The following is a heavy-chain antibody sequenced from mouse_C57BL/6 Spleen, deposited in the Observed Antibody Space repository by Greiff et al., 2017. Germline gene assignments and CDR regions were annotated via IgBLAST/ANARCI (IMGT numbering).Heavy chain of an antibody. CDR2: INPSSGYT. Sequence: QVQLQQPGTELVKPGASVKLSCKASGYTFTSYTMHWVKQRPGQGLEWIGYINPSSGYTKYNQKFKDKATLTADKSSSTAYMQLSSLTSEDSAVYYCARADDYDEDYFDYWGQGTTLTVSS. CDR3: ARADDYDEDYFDY. D-gene: IGHD2-4*01. J-gene: IGHJ2*01. CDR1: GYTFTSYT. V-gene: IGHV1S26*01.